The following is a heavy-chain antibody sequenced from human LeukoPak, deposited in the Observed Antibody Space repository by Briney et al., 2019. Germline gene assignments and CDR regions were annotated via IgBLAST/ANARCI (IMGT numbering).Heavy chain of an antibody. Sequence: GGSLRLSCAASGFTVSDYYMNWIRQAPGKGLEWVSYISSSSSNTNYADSVKGRFTISRDNAKNSLYLQMNSLRAEDTAVYYCARVPSMTTVTRYYYYGMDVWGKGTTVTVSS. D-gene: IGHD4-17*01. V-gene: IGHV3-11*06. J-gene: IGHJ6*04. CDR3: ARVPSMTTVTRYYYYGMDV. CDR2: ISSSSSNT. CDR1: GFTVSDYY.